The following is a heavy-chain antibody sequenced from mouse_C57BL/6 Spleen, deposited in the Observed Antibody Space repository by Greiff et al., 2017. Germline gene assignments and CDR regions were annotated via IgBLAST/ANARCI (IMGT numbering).Heavy chain of an antibody. CDR1: GFSLSTFGMG. CDR3: ARITLTTVVAHWYFDV. V-gene: IGHV8-8*01. J-gene: IGHJ1*03. Sequence: QVQLNVSGPGILQPSQTLSLTCSFSGFSLSTFGMGVGWIRQPSGKGLEWLAHIWWDDDKYYNPALKSRLTISKDTSKKPVFLKIANVDTADTATYYGARITLTTVVAHWYFDVWGTGTTVTVSS. D-gene: IGHD1-1*01. CDR2: IWWDDDK.